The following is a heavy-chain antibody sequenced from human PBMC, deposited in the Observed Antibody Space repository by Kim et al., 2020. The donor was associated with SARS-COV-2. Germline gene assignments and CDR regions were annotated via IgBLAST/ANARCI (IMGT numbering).Heavy chain of an antibody. D-gene: IGHD1-26*01. Sequence: GGSLRLSCAASGFTFSSYWISWVRQAPGKGLEWVANINQDESEKTYVDSVKGRFTISRDNAKNSLYLQMNSLRAEDTAVYYCARVGVPTHFDCWGQGTLVTVSS. CDR3: ARVGVPTHFDC. CDR2: INQDESEK. V-gene: IGHV3-7*03. CDR1: GFTFSSYW. J-gene: IGHJ4*02.